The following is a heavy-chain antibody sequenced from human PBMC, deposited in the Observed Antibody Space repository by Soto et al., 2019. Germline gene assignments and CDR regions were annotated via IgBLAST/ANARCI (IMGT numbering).Heavy chain of an antibody. D-gene: IGHD5-18*01. J-gene: IGHJ4*02. CDR3: ARDGVPRADTAMATAYFDY. V-gene: IGHV1-69*13. CDR1: GGTFTSYA. CDR2: IIPIFGTA. Sequence: SVKVSCKASGGTFTSYAISWVRQAPGQGLEWMGGIIPIFGTANYAQKFQGRVTITADESTSTAYMELSSLRSEDTAVYYCARDGVPRADTAMATAYFDYWGQGTLVTVSS.